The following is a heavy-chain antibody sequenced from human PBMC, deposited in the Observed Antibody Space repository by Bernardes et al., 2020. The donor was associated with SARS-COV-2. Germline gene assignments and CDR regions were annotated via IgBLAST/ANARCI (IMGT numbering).Heavy chain of an antibody. CDR1: GFDFSDYW. CDR2: IKRDGSET. Sequence: SLRLSCAGSGFDFSDYWMTWVRQAPGKGLEWVANIKRDGSETYYVDSVKGRFTISRDNAKNLVFLQMNSLRAEDTAVFYCVRSARMDVWGQGTMVTVSS. V-gene: IGHV3-7*03. CDR3: VRSARMDV. J-gene: IGHJ6*02.